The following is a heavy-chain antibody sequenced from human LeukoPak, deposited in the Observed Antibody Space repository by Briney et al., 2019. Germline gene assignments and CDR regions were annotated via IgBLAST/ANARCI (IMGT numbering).Heavy chain of an antibody. D-gene: IGHD2-2*01. J-gene: IGHJ3*02. CDR2: ISGSGGST. CDR3: YIVVVPAAIDAFDI. CDR1: GFILSSYA. Sequence: PGGSLRLSCAAPGFILSSYAMNWVRQAPGKALEWVSAISGSGGSTYYADSVRGLFTISRDNSKNTLYLQMNSLRAEDTAVYYCYIVVVPAAIDAFDIWGQGTMVTVSS. V-gene: IGHV3-23*01.